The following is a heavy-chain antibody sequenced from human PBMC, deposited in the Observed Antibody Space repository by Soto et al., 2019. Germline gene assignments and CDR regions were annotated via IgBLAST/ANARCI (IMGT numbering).Heavy chain of an antibody. V-gene: IGHV1-3*01. CDR1: GYTFTSYA. Sequence: GASVKVSCKASGYTFTSYAMHWVRQAPGQRLEWMGWINAGNGNTKYSQKFQGRVTITRDTSASTAYMELSSLRSEDTAVYYCARSYGYYSRYYYYYGMDVWGQGTTVTVSS. CDR3: ARSYGYYSRYYYYYGMDV. D-gene: IGHD3-22*01. J-gene: IGHJ6*02. CDR2: INAGNGNT.